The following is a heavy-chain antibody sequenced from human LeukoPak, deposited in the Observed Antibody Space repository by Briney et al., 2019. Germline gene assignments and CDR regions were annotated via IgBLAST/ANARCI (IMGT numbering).Heavy chain of an antibody. D-gene: IGHD5-12*01. CDR2: IYTSGST. V-gene: IGHV4-61*02. Sequence: PSETLSLTCTVSGGSISSGSYYWRWIRQPAAKGLEWIGRIYTSGSTNYNPSLKSRVTISVDTSKNQFSLKLSSVTAADTAVYYCARVRGYDLSGSFDYWGQGTLVTVSS. CDR1: GGSISSGSYY. CDR3: ARVRGYDLSGSFDY. J-gene: IGHJ4*02.